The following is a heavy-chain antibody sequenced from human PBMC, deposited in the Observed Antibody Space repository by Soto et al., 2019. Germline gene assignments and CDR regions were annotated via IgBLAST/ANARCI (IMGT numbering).Heavy chain of an antibody. V-gene: IGHV4-34*01. CDR2: INHSGST. D-gene: IGHD6-19*01. Sequence: SETLSLTCAVYGGSFSGYYWSWIRQPPGKGLEWIGEINHSGSTNYNPSLKSRVTISVDTSKNQFSLKLSSVTAADTAVYYCARGDGLRSSGWYWRGVVMDVWGKGTTVTVSS. J-gene: IGHJ6*04. CDR3: ARGDGLRSSGWYWRGVVMDV. CDR1: GGSFSGYY.